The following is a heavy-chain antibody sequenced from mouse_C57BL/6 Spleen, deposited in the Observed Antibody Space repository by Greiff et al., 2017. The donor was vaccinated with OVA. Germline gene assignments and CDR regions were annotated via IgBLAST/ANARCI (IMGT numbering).Heavy chain of an antibody. J-gene: IGHJ4*01. CDR3: ARRLGEEYDAMDY. CDR2: ISSGSSTI. CDR1: GFTFSDYG. Sequence: EVMLVESGGGLVKPGGSLKLSCAASGFTFSDYGMHWVRQAPEKGLEWVAYISSGSSTIYYADTVKGRFTISRDNAKNTLFLQMTSLRSEDTAMYDCARRLGEEYDAMDYWGQGTSVTVSS. D-gene: IGHD4-1*01. V-gene: IGHV5-17*01.